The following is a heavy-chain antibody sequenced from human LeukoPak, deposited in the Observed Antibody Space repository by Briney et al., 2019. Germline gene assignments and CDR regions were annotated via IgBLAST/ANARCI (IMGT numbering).Heavy chain of an antibody. J-gene: IGHJ3*02. D-gene: IGHD3-22*01. CDR3: AKAGGRNYYDSSGVKMDDAFDI. CDR2: ISGSGGST. Sequence: GGSLRLSCAASGFTFSSYAMSWVRQAPGKGLEWVSAISGSGGSTYYADSVKGRFTISRDNSKNTLNLQMNSLRAEDTAVYYCAKAGGRNYYDSSGVKMDDAFDIWGQGTMVTVSS. V-gene: IGHV3-23*01. CDR1: GFTFSSYA.